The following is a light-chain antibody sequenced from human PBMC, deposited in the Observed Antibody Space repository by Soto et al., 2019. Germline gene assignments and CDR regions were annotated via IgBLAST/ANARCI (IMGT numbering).Light chain of an antibody. CDR1: SSDVGVYNY. CDR2: EVS. Sequence: QSALTQPPSASGSPGQSVTISCTGTSSDVGVYNYVSWYQQHPGKAPKLMIYEVSKRPSGVPDRFSGSKSGNTASLTVSGLQAEDEADYYCSSYAGSNNVFGTGTKVTV. V-gene: IGLV2-8*01. CDR3: SSYAGSNNV. J-gene: IGLJ1*01.